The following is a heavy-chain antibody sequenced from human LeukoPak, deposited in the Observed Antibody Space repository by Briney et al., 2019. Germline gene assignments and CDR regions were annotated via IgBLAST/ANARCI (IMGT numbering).Heavy chain of an antibody. CDR2: ISGGGGST. J-gene: IGHJ4*02. CDR3: AKRFFGVVPAAIAFDY. Sequence: PGGSLRLSCAASGFTFSSYAMSWVRQAPGKGLEWVSAISGGGGSTFYADSVKGRFTISRDNSKNTLYLQMNSLRAEDTAVYHCAKRFFGVVPAAIAFDYWGQGTLVTVSS. D-gene: IGHD2-2*01. V-gene: IGHV3-23*01. CDR1: GFTFSSYA.